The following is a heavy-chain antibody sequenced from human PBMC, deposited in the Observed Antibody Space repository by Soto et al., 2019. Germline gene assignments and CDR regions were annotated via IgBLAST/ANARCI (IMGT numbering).Heavy chain of an antibody. CDR2: IYSTGAA. D-gene: IGHD3-10*01. CDR1: GAHFTAHC. J-gene: IGHJ6*02. V-gene: IGHV4-59*11. Sequence: KPSETLSLTCTVSGAHFTAHCWSYIRQAPGKGLEWIGYIYSTGAAKYAASLQSRVSLSVDVSERQVFLTLRSVTPADSGIYFCAKRGDGMVVWG. CDR3: AKRGDGMVV.